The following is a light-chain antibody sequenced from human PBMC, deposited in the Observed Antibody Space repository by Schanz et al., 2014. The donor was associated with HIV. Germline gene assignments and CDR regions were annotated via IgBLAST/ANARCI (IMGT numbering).Light chain of an antibody. Sequence: EIVLTQSPGTLSLSPGEGLTLSCRASQSVTSDLAWYQQKPGQAPRLLIYGASSRANGIPARFSGAGSGTDFTLTISSREPEDSAVYYCQQYGRSTYTYSFGQGTKLEIK. V-gene: IGKV3-20*01. J-gene: IGKJ2*03. CDR1: QSVTSD. CDR2: GAS. CDR3: QQYGRSTYTYS.